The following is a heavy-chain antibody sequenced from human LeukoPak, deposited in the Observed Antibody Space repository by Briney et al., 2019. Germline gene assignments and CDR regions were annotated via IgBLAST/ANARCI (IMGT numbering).Heavy chain of an antibody. J-gene: IGHJ6*02. CDR1: GGSISSYY. CDR2: IYYSGST. D-gene: IGHD6-6*01. Sequence: PSETLSLTCTVSGGSISSYYWSWIRQPPGKGLEWIGYIYYSGSTNYNPSLKSRVTISVDTSKNQFSLKLSSVTAADTAVYYCAGSIAARRYYCYYGMDVWGQGTTVTVSS. CDR3: AGSIAARRYYCYYGMDV. V-gene: IGHV4-59*01.